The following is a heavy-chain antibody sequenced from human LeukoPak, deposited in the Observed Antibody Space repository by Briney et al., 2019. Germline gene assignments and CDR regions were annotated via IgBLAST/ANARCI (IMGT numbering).Heavy chain of an antibody. D-gene: IGHD4-17*01. CDR2: IIPIFGTA. V-gene: IGHV1-69*01. Sequence: SVTVPCKASGGTFSSYAISWVRQAPGQGLEWMGGIIPIFGTANYAQKFQGRVTITADESTSTAYMELSSLRSEDTAVYYCARDPFDYGDYYYYYGMDVWGQGTTVTVSS. J-gene: IGHJ6*02. CDR3: ARDPFDYGDYYYYYGMDV. CDR1: GGTFSSYA.